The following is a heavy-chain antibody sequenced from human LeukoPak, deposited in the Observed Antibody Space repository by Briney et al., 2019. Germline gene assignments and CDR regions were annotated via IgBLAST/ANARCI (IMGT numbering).Heavy chain of an antibody. Sequence: ASVKVSCKASGYIFTGYHMHWVRQAPGQGLEWMGWINPNTGGTYYAQNFQGRVTMTRDTSFSTAYMELSRLASDGTAIYYCAKDVYWYDSSGYAVDYWGRGTLVTVSS. CDR1: GYIFTGYH. V-gene: IGHV1-2*02. CDR2: INPNTGGT. J-gene: IGHJ4*02. D-gene: IGHD3-22*01. CDR3: AKDVYWYDSSGYAVDY.